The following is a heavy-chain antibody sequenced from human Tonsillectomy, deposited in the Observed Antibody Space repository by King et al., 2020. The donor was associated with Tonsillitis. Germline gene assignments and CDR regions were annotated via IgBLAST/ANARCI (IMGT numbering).Heavy chain of an antibody. CDR3: VREYDYGNYYVY. J-gene: IGHJ4*02. CDR2: ISSSSSYI. CDR1: GFTFNTPT. V-gene: IGHV3-21*01. Sequence: VQLVESGGGLVKPGGSLRLSCAASGFTFNTPTMHWVRQAPGTGLEWVSSISSSSSYIAYADSVKGRFTLSRDNAKNSLYLQMNSLRAEDTAVYYCVREYDYGNYYVYWGQGTLVIVSS. D-gene: IGHD4-17*01.